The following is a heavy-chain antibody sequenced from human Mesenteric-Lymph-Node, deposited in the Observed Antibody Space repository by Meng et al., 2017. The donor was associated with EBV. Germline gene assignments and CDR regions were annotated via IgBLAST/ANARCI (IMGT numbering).Heavy chain of an antibody. CDR3: ARTPPGYFDY. V-gene: IGHV3-11*01. Sequence: QVHLVVSEGGVGKLGASLRLSCATSGFTCNDYYMSWIRQAPGKGLEWSSYISSSGSTTYYADSVKGRFTISRDTAKISLYLQMNSLRDEDTAIYYCARTPPGYFDYWGQGTLVTVSS. CDR1: GFTCNDYY. CDR2: ISSSGSTT. J-gene: IGHJ4*02. D-gene: IGHD1-1*01.